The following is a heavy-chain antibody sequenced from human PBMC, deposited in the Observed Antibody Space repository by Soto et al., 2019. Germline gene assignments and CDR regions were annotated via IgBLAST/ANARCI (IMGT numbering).Heavy chain of an antibody. CDR1: GYTFTSYG. V-gene: IGHV1-18*01. J-gene: IGHJ1*01. D-gene: IGHD6-19*01. Sequence: QVQLVQSGAEVKKRGASVKVSCKASGYTFTSYGISWVRQAPGQGLEWMGWISVYNGNTNYAQKFQGRVTITADESTSTAYMELSSLRSEDTAVYYCAREDGIAVAGGYFQHWGQGTLVTVSS. CDR2: ISVYNGNT. CDR3: AREDGIAVAGGYFQH.